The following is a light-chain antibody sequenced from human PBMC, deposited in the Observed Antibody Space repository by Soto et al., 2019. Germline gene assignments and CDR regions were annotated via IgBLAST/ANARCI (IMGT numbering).Light chain of an antibody. J-gene: IGKJ1*01. Sequence: DTQMTQSPSSLSASVGDRVTITCRASQSISSYLHWYQHKPGIAPKLLIYAASSLQSGVPSRFSGSGSGTDFTLTISSLQPEDFATYSCQQSYSLPWTFGQGTKVEIK. CDR3: QQSYSLPWT. CDR1: QSISSY. CDR2: AAS. V-gene: IGKV1-39*01.